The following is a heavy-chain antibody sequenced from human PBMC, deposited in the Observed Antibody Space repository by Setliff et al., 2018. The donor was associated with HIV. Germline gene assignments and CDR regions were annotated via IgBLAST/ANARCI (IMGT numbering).Heavy chain of an antibody. CDR2: INPHTGVT. D-gene: IGHD3-3*01. Sequence: ASVKVSCKTSGHIFIRYYIFWVRQAPGQGLEWMGNINPHTGVTKYAEKFQGRVTMTRDTSINTIYMELSRLRTDDTAVYYLARDLRDGFEEWFSTLDDGMDVWGQGTTVTVSS. J-gene: IGHJ6*02. CDR1: GHIFIRYY. V-gene: IGHV1-2*02. CDR3: ARDLRDGFEEWFSTLDDGMDV.